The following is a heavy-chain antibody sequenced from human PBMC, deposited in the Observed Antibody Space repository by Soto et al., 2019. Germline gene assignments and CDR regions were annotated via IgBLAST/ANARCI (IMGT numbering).Heavy chain of an antibody. CDR2: IYHSGNT. Sequence: SETLSLTCAVSGYSISSGSWWGWVRQSPGKGLQWIGEIYHSGNTRNNPSLKSRVTMSVDKSNNQFSLKLMSVTAADTATYYCARDSRTGCSSTDCYMSWGRGILVTV. CDR3: ARDSRTGCSSTDCYMS. J-gene: IGHJ5*02. CDR1: GYSISSGSW. D-gene: IGHD2-2*01. V-gene: IGHV4-4*02.